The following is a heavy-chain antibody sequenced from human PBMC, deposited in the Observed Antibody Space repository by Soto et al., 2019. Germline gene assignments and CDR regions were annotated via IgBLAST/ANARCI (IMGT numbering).Heavy chain of an antibody. V-gene: IGHV3-74*01. CDR2: ISSDGSST. CDR1: GFTFTNYF. CDR3: ARFGRNYDILTGTPWDGMDV. Sequence: GGSLRLSCAASGFTFTNYFMHWVRQVPGKGLVWASRISSDGSSTSYADSVKGRFTISRDNSKNTLYLQMNSLRAEDTAVYYCARFGRNYDILTGTPWDGMDVWGQGTTVTVSS. D-gene: IGHD3-9*01. J-gene: IGHJ6*02.